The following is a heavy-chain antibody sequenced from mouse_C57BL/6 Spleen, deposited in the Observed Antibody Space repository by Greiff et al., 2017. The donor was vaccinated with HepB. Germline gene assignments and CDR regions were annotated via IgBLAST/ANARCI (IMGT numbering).Heavy chain of an antibody. CDR2: IYPGSGST. D-gene: IGHD2-3*01. Sequence: QVQLQQPGAELVKPGASVKMSCKASGYTFTSYWITWVKQRPGQGLEWIGDIYPGSGSTNYNEKFKSKATLTVDTSSSTAYMQLSSLTSEDSAVYYCARGYDGYYPRTDWGQGTTLTVSS. V-gene: IGHV1-55*01. CDR3: ARGYDGYYPRTD. CDR1: GYTFTSYW. J-gene: IGHJ2*01.